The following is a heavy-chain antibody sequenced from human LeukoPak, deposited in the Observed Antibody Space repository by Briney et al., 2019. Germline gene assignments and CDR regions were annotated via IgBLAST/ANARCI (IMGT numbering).Heavy chain of an antibody. CDR1: GFTFSTYN. V-gene: IGHV3-21*01. CDR2: ISSGSNYI. J-gene: IGHJ4*02. Sequence: GGSLRISCAASGFTFSTYNMNWVRQAPGKGLDWVSSISSGSNYIYYAESVKGRFTISRDNAKNTLYLQINSLRADDTAVYYCARGGITYGGVIVHWGQGTLVTVSS. CDR3: ARGGITYGGVIVH. D-gene: IGHD3-16*02.